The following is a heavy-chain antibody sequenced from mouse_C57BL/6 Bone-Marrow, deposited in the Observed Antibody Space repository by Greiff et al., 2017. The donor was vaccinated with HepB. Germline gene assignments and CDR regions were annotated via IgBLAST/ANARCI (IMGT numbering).Heavy chain of an antibody. J-gene: IGHJ4*01. Sequence: DVMLVESGGGLVKPGGSLKLSCAASGFTFSDYGMHWVRQAPEKGLEWVAYISSGSSTIYYADTVKGRFTISRDNAKNTLFLQMTSLRSEDTAMYYCARHGYDERDYWGQGTSVTVSS. CDR1: GFTFSDYG. CDR3: ARHGYDERDY. D-gene: IGHD2-2*01. CDR2: ISSGSSTI. V-gene: IGHV5-17*01.